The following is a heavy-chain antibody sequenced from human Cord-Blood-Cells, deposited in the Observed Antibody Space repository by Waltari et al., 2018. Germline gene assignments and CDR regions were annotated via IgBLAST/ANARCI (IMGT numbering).Heavy chain of an antibody. D-gene: IGHD3-10*01. CDR3: ARLNRGSGSYYGGYYFDY. V-gene: IGHV4-39*01. Sequence: QLQLQASGPGLVKPSETLSLTCTVSGGSLSSSSDYWGWIRQPPGKGLEWIGSIYYSGSTYYNPSLKSRVTISVDTSKNQFSLKLSSVTAADTAVYYCARLNRGSGSYYGGYYFDYWGQGTLVTVSS. CDR2: IYYSGST. J-gene: IGHJ4*02. CDR1: GGSLSSSSDY.